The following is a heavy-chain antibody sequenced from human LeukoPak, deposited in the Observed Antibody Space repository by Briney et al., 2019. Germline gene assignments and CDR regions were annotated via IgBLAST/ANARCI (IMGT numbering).Heavy chain of an antibody. Sequence: SETLSLTCTVSGVSISSHYCSWIRQPPGKGLEWLGYIYNSGSINYNPSLKSRVSISLDTSKNQFSLKLSSVTAADTAVYYCVGGRDGYVTSFDYWGQGTLVTVSS. CDR3: VGGRDGYVTSFDY. CDR2: IYNSGSI. CDR1: GVSISSHY. D-gene: IGHD5-24*01. V-gene: IGHV4-59*11. J-gene: IGHJ4*02.